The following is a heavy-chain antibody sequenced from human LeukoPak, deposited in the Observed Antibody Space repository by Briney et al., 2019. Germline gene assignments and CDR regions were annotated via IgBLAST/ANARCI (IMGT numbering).Heavy chain of an antibody. J-gene: IGHJ6*03. D-gene: IGHD2-15*01. CDR3: AREEGYCSGGSCYSGASYYYYMDV. CDR2: IIPILGTA. Sequence: SVKVSCKASGGTFSSYAISWVRQAPGQGLEWMGGIIPILGTANYAQKFQGRVTITTDESTSTAYMELSSLRSEDTAVYYCAREEGYCSGGSCYSGASYYYYMDVWGRGTTVTVSS. V-gene: IGHV1-69*05. CDR1: GGTFSSYA.